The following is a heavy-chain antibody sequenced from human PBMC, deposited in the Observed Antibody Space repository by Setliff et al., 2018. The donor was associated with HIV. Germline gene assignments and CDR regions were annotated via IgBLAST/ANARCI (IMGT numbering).Heavy chain of an antibody. CDR3: VRDQNTPSRCRSKTCINPGDY. CDR2: ISYDGSRV. CDR1: GFTFRTFA. J-gene: IGHJ4*02. V-gene: IGHV3-30*01. D-gene: IGHD2-2*01. Sequence: PGGSLRLSCVASGFTFRTFAMHWVRQAPGKGLEWVSVISYDGSRVSYADSVKGRFTISRDDSKNTVFLQLDTLRREDTAVYYCVRDQNTPSRCRSKTCINPGDYWGLGTLVTVSS.